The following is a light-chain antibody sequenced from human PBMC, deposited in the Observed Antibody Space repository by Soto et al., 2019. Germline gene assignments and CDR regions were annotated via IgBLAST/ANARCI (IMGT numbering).Light chain of an antibody. J-gene: IGKJ4*01. Sequence: EIVLTQSPHTLSLTPGERATLSCRASQSVTSSYLAWYQQKHGQAPRLLIYAASTRATGIPARFIGSGSGTEFTLTISSLQPEDFAVYYCQQYSDWPWGTFGGGTKVDIK. CDR3: QQYSDWPWGT. CDR2: AAS. CDR1: QSVTSSY. V-gene: IGKV3D-20*02.